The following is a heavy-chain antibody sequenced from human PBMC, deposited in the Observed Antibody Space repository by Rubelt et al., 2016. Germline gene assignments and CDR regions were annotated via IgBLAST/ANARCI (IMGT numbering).Heavy chain of an antibody. J-gene: IGHJ4*02. CDR3: ARYRAVAGDIDY. CDR1: GYTFTSYV. V-gene: IGHV1-18*01. CDR2: ISAYNGNT. Sequence: QVQLVQSGAEVKKPGASVKVSCKASGYTFTSYVISWVRPAPGQGLERLGWISAYNGNTNYAQKPRGRDTMTTDTSTGTAYMELRSLKSDDTAVYYGARYRAVAGDIDYWGQGTLVTVSS. D-gene: IGHD6-19*01.